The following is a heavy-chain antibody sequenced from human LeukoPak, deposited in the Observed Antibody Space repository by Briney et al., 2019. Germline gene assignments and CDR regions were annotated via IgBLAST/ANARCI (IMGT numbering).Heavy chain of an antibody. CDR3: AKLSLSGRSQSADY. D-gene: IGHD3-10*01. J-gene: IGHJ4*02. Sequence: GGSLRLSCVASGLTFNSHSMSWVRQAPGMGLEWVSVVSKNGDVTFYADSVKGRFTISRDNSKNTLFLQMNSLRAEDTAVYYCAKLSLSGRSQSADYWGQGTLVTVSS. CDR2: VSKNGDVT. CDR1: GLTFNSHS. V-gene: IGHV3-23*01.